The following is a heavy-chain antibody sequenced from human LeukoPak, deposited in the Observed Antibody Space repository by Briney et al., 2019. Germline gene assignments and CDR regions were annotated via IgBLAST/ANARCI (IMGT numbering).Heavy chain of an antibody. V-gene: IGHV3-23*01. Sequence: GGSLRLFCATSGFTFRSYALGWVRQAPGKGLEWVSLISGSGGSRYYGDSVKGRFTISRDNSKNSVYLEMSSLSAGDTAVYYCAKGGEDSGYNSHFDSWGQGTLVIVSS. CDR3: AKGGEDSGYNSHFDS. CDR1: GFTFRSYA. J-gene: IGHJ4*02. D-gene: IGHD5-24*01. CDR2: ISGSGGSR.